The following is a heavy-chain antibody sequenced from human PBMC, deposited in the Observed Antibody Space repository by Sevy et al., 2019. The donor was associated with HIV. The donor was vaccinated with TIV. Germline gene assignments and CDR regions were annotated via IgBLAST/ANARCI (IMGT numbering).Heavy chain of an antibody. D-gene: IGHD2-8*02. CDR1: GGSISSSLYY. Sequence: SETLSLTCTVSGGSISSSLYYWGWIRQPPGKGLEWIGSIHYGGSTHYNPSLKSRVTISVDTSKNQFSLKLSSVTGADTAVYYCARLVRVVYAITYWFDPWGQGTLVTVSS. CDR3: ARLVRVVYAITYWFDP. V-gene: IGHV4-39*01. J-gene: IGHJ5*02. CDR2: IHYGGST.